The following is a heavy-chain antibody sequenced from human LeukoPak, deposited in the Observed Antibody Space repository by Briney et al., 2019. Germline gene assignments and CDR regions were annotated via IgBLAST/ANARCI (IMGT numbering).Heavy chain of an antibody. D-gene: IGHD6-13*01. CDR3: ARSALTSWYRGYYYTDV. Sequence: PSETLSLTCSVSGDSISLSFYYWGWIRQPPGKALEWIGSVYYSGSTYYNPSLKSRVTISVDTSKNQFSLKLSSVTAADTAVYYCARSALTSWYRGYYYTDVWGKGTTVTVSS. CDR2: VYYSGST. J-gene: IGHJ6*03. CDR1: GDSISLSFYY. V-gene: IGHV4-39*07.